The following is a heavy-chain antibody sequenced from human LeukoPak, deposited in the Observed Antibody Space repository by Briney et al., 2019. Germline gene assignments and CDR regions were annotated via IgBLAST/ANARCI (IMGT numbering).Heavy chain of an antibody. Sequence: SETLSLTGTVSGGSISSYYWSWIRQPPGKGLEWIGYIYYSGSTNYNPSLKSRVTIAVDTSKNQFSLKLSSVTAADTAVYYCARAGYYYDSSGYYVYYYMDVWGKGTTVTVSS. CDR1: GGSISSYY. D-gene: IGHD3-22*01. CDR2: IYYSGST. V-gene: IGHV4-59*01. CDR3: ARAGYYYDSSGYYVYYYMDV. J-gene: IGHJ6*03.